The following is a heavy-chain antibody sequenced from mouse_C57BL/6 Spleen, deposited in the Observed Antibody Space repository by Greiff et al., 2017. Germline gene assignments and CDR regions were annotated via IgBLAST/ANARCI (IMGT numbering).Heavy chain of an antibody. CDR2: IYPGDGDT. V-gene: IGHV1-80*01. CDR1: GYAFSSYW. CDR3: ARGGVGRYYFDY. D-gene: IGHD4-1*01. J-gene: IGHJ2*01. Sequence: VQLQQSGAELVKPGASVKISCKASGYAFSSYWMNWVKQRPGKGLEWIGQIYPGDGDTNYNGKFKGKATLTADNSSSTAYMQLSSLTSEDSAVYFCARGGVGRYYFDYWGQGTTLTVSS.